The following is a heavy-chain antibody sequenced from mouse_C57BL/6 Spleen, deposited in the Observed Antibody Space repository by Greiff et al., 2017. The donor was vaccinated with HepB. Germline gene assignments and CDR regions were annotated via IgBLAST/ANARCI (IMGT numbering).Heavy chain of an antibody. Sequence: QVTLKVSGPGILQPSQTLSLTCSFSGFSLSTFGMGVGWIRQPSGKGLEWLAHIWWDDDKYYNPALKSRLTISKDTSKNQVFLKIVNVDTADTATYYCARTNSNSAWFAYWGQGTLVTVAA. D-gene: IGHD2-5*01. J-gene: IGHJ3*01. CDR2: IWWDDDK. CDR3: ARTNSNSAWFAY. CDR1: GFSLSTFGMG. V-gene: IGHV8-8*01.